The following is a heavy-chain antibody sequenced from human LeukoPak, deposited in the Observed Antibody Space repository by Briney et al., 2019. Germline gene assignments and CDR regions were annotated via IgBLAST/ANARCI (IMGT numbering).Heavy chain of an antibody. V-gene: IGHV3-48*01. D-gene: IGHD3-22*01. Sequence: GGSLRLSCAASGFTFSTYSMNWVRQAPGKGLEWVSYISSSSSTIYYADSVKGRFTISRDNAKNSLYLQMNSLRAEDTAVYYCTRGSTYYDSSGQVPFDYWGQGTLVTVSS. CDR3: TRGSTYYDSSGQVPFDY. CDR2: ISSSSSTI. CDR1: GFTFSTYS. J-gene: IGHJ4*02.